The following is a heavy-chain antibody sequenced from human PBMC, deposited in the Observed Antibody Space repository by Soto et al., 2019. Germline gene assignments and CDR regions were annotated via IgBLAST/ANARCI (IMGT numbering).Heavy chain of an antibody. Sequence: QVQLVQSGAEVKKPGSSVRVSCKASGDTFTFYSINWVRQAPGLGLEWMGRINPILSMSNYAQRFQGRVTMTADKSTSTDYMELSSLRSEDTAMYYCASSYGSGYRAFDYWGQGALVTFSS. V-gene: IGHV1-69*02. CDR2: INPILSMS. CDR3: ASSYGSGYRAFDY. CDR1: GDTFTFYS. J-gene: IGHJ4*02. D-gene: IGHD3-10*01.